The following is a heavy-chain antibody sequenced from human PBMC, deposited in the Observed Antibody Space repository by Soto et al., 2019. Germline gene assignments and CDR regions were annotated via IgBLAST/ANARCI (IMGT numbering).Heavy chain of an antibody. J-gene: IGHJ4*02. CDR2: ISYDGSNK. D-gene: IGHD6-13*01. CDR1: GFTFSSYA. CDR3: ARSPAIAAAGTFDY. V-gene: IGHV3-30-3*01. Sequence: RRLSCAASGFTFSSYAMHWVRQAPGKGLEWVAVISYDGSNKYYADSVKGRFTISRDNSKNTLYLQMNSLRAEDTAVYYCARSPAIAAAGTFDYWGQGTLVTVSS.